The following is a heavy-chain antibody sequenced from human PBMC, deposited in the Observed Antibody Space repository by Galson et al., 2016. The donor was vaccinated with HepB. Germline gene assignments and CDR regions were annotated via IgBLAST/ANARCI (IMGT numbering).Heavy chain of an antibody. J-gene: IGHJ4*02. CDR3: ATWGFTLGVDH. CDR1: VFTFSRYA. D-gene: IGHD3-16*01. CDR2: ISDNGSNK. V-gene: IGHV3-30-3*01. Sequence: SLRLSCAASVFTFSRYAMHWVRQAPGKRLEWVAVISDNGSNKYDADSVKGRFTISRDNSEHTLYLQMNSLRTEDTAMYYCATWGFTLGVDHWGQGILVTVSS.